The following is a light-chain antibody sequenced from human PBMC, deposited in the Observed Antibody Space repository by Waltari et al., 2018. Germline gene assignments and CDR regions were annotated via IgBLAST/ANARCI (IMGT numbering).Light chain of an antibody. Sequence: DIVMTQSPDSLAVSLGERATINCKSSQNVLYAFNNKNFLSWYQQKPGQPPRLLIYWASTREAGVPDRFSGSGSGADFSLTISSLQNDDAAVYYCQQYHSTPYTFGPGTKLEI. J-gene: IGKJ2*01. V-gene: IGKV4-1*01. CDR2: WAS. CDR1: QNVLYAFNNKNF. CDR3: QQYHSTPYT.